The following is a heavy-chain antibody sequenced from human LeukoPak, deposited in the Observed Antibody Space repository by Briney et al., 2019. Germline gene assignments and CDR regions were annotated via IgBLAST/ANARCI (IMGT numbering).Heavy chain of an antibody. Sequence: SETLSLTCTVSGGSITSSSYSWGWIRQPPGQGLEWIGTIYYSGNTYYNPSLKSRVTISVDTSKNQFSLKLSSVTAADTAVYYCARPHCSSTSCYYYYGMDVWGQGTTVTVS. V-gene: IGHV4-39*01. CDR3: ARPHCSSTSCYYYYGMDV. D-gene: IGHD2-2*01. CDR2: IYYSGNT. CDR1: GGSITSSSYS. J-gene: IGHJ6*02.